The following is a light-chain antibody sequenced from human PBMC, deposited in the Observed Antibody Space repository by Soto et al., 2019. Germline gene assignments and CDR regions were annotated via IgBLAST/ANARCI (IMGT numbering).Light chain of an antibody. CDR2: DAS. J-gene: IGKJ5*01. CDR3: QQFNSYPIT. CDR1: QSVSSY. Sequence: EIVLTQSPATLSLSPRERATLSCRASQSVSSYLAWYQQKPGQAPRLLIYDASNRATGIPARFSGSGSGTDFTLTISRLEPEDFATYYCQQFNSYPITFGQGTRLEIK. V-gene: IGKV3-11*01.